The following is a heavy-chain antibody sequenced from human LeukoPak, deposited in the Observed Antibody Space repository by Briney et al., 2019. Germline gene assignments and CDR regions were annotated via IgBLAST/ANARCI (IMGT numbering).Heavy chain of an antibody. CDR2: IYYSGST. D-gene: IGHD6-6*01. CDR1: GGSFSSYY. V-gene: IGHV4-59*08. J-gene: IGHJ5*02. CDR3: SRAREYNHHPNWIDL. Sequence: SDTLSLTCTVPGGSFSSYYWRWIRQPPGKGLERTGYIYYSGSTNYNPSLKSRVTISVDTSKNQFSLKLSSVTAADTAVYYCSRAREYNHHPNWIDLWGQGVLVTVSS.